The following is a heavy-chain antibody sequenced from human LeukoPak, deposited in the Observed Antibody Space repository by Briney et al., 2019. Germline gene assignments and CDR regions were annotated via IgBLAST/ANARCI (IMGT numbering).Heavy chain of an antibody. CDR2: IYYSGST. Sequence: SETLSFTCTVSGGSISSYYWSWIRQPPGKGLEWIGYIYYSGSTNYNPSLKSRVTISVDTSKNQFSLKLSSVTAADTAVYYRAREIPYYFDYWGQGTLVTVSS. CDR1: GGSISSYY. CDR3: AREIPYYFDY. J-gene: IGHJ4*02. V-gene: IGHV4-59*01.